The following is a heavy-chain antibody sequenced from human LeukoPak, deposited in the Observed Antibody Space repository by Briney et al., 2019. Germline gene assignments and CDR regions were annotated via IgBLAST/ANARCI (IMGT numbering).Heavy chain of an antibody. V-gene: IGHV3-30*04. CDR2: ISYDGSNK. D-gene: IGHD6-19*01. CDR1: GFTFSSYA. CDR3: ARVPGYSSGWTDY. J-gene: IGHJ4*02. Sequence: PGGSLRLSCAASGFTFSSYAMHWVRQAPGKGLEWVAVISYDGSNKYYADSVKGRFTISRDNSKNTLYLQMNSLRAEDTAVYYCARVPGYSSGWTDYWGQGTLVTVSS.